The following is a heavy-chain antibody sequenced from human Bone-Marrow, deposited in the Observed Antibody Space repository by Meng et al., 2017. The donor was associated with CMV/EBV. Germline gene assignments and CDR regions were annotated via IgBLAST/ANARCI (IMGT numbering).Heavy chain of an antibody. CDR3: ARDLEGGSS. CDR2: IYSGGST. Sequence: GESLKISCAASGFTVSSNYMSWVRQAPGKGLEWVSVIYSGGSTYYADSVKGRFTISRDNSKNTLYLQMSSLRAEDTAVYYCARDLEGGSSWGQGTRVTGSS. J-gene: IGHJ5*02. V-gene: IGHV3-53*01. CDR1: GFTVSSNY. D-gene: IGHD6-13*01.